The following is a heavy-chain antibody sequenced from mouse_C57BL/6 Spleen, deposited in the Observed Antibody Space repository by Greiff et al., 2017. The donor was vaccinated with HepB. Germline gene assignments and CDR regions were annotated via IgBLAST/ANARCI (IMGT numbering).Heavy chain of an antibody. CDR1: GYSFTGYF. J-gene: IGHJ3*01. CDR2: INPYNGDT. Sequence: EVKLQQSGPELVKPGDSVKISCKASGYSFTGYFMNWVMQSHGKSLEWIGRINPYNGDTFYNQKFKGKATLTVDKSSSTAHMELRSLTSEDSAVYYWAREDYYGPAYWGQGTLVTVSA. CDR3: AREDYYGPAY. V-gene: IGHV1-20*01. D-gene: IGHD1-1*01.